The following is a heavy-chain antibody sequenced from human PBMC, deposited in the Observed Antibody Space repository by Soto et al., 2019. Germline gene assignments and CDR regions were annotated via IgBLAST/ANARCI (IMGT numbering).Heavy chain of an antibody. CDR2: LRNKANSYTT. CDR1: GFTFSDHY. J-gene: IGHJ1*01. D-gene: IGHD1-26*01. Sequence: EVQLVESGGGLVQPGGSLRLSCAVSGFTFSDHYMDWVRQAPGKGLEWVGRLRNKANSYTTEYAASVKGRFTISGDDSKNSVFLQMSSLKTEDTAVYYCTRSSVGDSAGLHHWGQGTLVTVSS. V-gene: IGHV3-72*01. CDR3: TRSSVGDSAGLHH.